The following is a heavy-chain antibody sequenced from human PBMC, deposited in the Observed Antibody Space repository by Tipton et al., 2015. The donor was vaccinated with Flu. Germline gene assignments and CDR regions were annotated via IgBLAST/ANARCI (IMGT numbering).Heavy chain of an antibody. CDR3: ARQAYRRFDP. CDR2: TYYRSQWYS. V-gene: IGHV6-1*01. Sequence: GLVKPSQTLSLTCSISGDSVSSTGAAWVWIRRPPSRGLECLGRTYYRSQWYSDYAGSVQGRITINADSSKNQFSLHLYSVTPEDTAIYYCARQAYRRFDPWGQGTQVTVSS. J-gene: IGHJ5*02. D-gene: IGHD3-16*02. CDR1: GDSVSSTGAA.